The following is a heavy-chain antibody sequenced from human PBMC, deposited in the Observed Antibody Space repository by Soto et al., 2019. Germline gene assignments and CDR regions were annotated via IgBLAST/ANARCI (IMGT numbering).Heavy chain of an antibody. D-gene: IGHD2-2*01. V-gene: IGHV3-23*01. CDR3: AKVRPLRDCTRTSCRGACDI. CDR1: GFTFSRYA. Sequence: EVQLLESGGGLVQPGGSLRLSCAASGFTFSRYAMSWVRQAPGKGLEWDSAITASGATTYYEDSVKGWFTISRDNSKRTMYLQMNSLRAEDTAVYYCAKVRPLRDCTRTSCRGACDIWGQWTMVSVSS. J-gene: IGHJ3*02. CDR2: ITASGATT.